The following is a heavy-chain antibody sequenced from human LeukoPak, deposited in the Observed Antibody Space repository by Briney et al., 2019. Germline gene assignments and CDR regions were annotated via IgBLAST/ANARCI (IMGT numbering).Heavy chain of an antibody. V-gene: IGHV1-46*01. CDR2: INPRGGST. D-gene: IGHD2-21*02. CDR1: GYTFTNYY. J-gene: IGHJ6*03. CDR3: ARARRHIVVVTAILGDYYYMDV. Sequence: GASVKVSCKASGYTFTNYYMHWVRQAPGQGLEWMGIINPRGGSTTYAQKFKGRVTMTRATSTSTVYMELSSLRSEDTAVYYCARARRHIVVVTAILGDYYYMDVWGKGTTVTISS.